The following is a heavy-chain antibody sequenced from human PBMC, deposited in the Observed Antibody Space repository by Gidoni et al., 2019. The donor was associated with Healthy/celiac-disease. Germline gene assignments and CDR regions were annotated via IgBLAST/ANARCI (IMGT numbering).Heavy chain of an antibody. Sequence: EVQLVESGGGLVQPGRSLRLSCTASGFTFGDYAMSWFRQAPGKGLEWVGFIRSKAYGGTTEYAASVKGRFTISRDDSKSIAYLQMNSLKTEDTAVYYCTRDEYYDSSGSYWYFDLWGRGTLVTVS. J-gene: IGHJ2*01. CDR1: GFTFGDYA. CDR2: IRSKAYGGTT. D-gene: IGHD3-22*01. CDR3: TRDEYYDSSGSYWYFDL. V-gene: IGHV3-49*03.